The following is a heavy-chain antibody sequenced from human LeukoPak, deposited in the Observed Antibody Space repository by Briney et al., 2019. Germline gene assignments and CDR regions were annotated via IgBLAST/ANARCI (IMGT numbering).Heavy chain of an antibody. CDR1: GGSISSYY. J-gene: IGHJ6*03. V-gene: IGHV4-59*01. CDR3: ARGIYMDV. Sequence: SETLSLTCTVSGGSISSYYWSWIRQPPGKGLEWIGYIYYSGSTNYNPSLESRVTISVDTSKNQFSLKLSSVTAADTAVYYCARGIYMDVWGKGTTVTVSS. CDR2: IYYSGST.